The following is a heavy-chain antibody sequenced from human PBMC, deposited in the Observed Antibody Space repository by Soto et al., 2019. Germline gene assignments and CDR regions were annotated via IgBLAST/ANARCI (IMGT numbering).Heavy chain of an antibody. CDR1: GFTFSSYD. CDR2: IGTAGDT. CDR3: ARLKMVRGAPASTHTNNYYYYGMDV. J-gene: IGHJ6*02. D-gene: IGHD3-10*01. Sequence: GGSLRLSCAASGFTFSSYDMHWVRQATGKGLEWVSAIGTAGDTYYPGSVKGRFTISRENAKNSLYLQMNSLRAEDTAVYYCARLKMVRGAPASTHTNNYYYYGMDVWGQGTTVTVSS. V-gene: IGHV3-13*01.